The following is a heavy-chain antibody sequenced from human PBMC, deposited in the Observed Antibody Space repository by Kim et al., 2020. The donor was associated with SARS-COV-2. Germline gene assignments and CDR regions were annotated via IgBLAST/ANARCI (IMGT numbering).Heavy chain of an antibody. CDR3: VREGDTNWYDP. J-gene: IGHJ5*02. D-gene: IGHD5-18*01. Sequence: YNPSLKSRVTMSVNTSKNLFTRQLTSVTAADTAVYYCVREGDTNWYDPWGPGILVTVSS. V-gene: IGHV4-30-2*04.